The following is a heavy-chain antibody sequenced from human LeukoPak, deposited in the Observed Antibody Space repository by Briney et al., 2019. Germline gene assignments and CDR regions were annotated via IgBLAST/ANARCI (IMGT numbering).Heavy chain of an antibody. D-gene: IGHD3-22*01. Sequence: GGSLRLSCAASGFTFSGSAMHWVRQASGKGLEWVGRIRSKANSYATAYAASVKGRFTISRDDSKNTAYLQMNSLKTEDTAVYYCTRTYYYDSSGYYLLDYWGQGTLVTVSS. V-gene: IGHV3-73*01. CDR1: GFTFSGSA. CDR2: IRSKANSYAT. CDR3: TRTYYYDSSGYYLLDY. J-gene: IGHJ4*02.